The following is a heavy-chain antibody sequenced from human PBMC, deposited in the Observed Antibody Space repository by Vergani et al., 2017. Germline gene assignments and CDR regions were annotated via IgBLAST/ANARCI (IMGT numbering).Heavy chain of an antibody. J-gene: IGHJ4*02. D-gene: IGHD4-17*01. CDR2: INPSGGST. Sequence: QVQLVQSGAEVKKPGSSVKVSCKASGYTFTSYYMHWVRQAPGQGLEWMGIINPSGGSTSYAQKFQGRVTMTRDTSTSTVYMELSSLRSEDTAVYYCARMPGVVLRAPGFYGDYADDYWGQGTLVTVSS. CDR1: GYTFTSYY. CDR3: ARMPGVVLRAPGFYGDYADDY. V-gene: IGHV1-46*03.